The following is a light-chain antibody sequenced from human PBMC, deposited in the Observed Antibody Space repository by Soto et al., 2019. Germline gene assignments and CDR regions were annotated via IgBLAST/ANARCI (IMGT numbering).Light chain of an antibody. CDR2: DVN. J-gene: IGLJ3*02. Sequence: QSVLTQPRSVSGSPGQSVTISCTGTSNDVGDYDYVSWYQQHPDRAPKLMIFDVNKRPSGVPDRFSGSKSGNTASLTISGLQAEGEADYSCCSYAGASVFGGGTKLTVL. CDR1: SNDVGDYDY. V-gene: IGLV2-11*01. CDR3: CSYAGASV.